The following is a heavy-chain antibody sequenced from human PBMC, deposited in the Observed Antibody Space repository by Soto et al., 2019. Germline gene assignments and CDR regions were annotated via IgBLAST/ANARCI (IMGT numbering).Heavy chain of an antibody. V-gene: IGHV3-23*01. CDR1: GFTFSTYA. CDR3: ARKFYDKQGNYHPDVFDM. D-gene: IGHD3-16*02. Sequence: EVQLLESGGGLVQPGGSLRLSCAASGFTFSTYAVNWVRQAPGKGPEWVSVISGSGGDTKYADSVKGRFTISRDNSKNKLYLQMNRQRVEDTAVYYCARKFYDKQGNYHPDVFDMWGQEKMVTVS. CDR2: ISGSGGDT. J-gene: IGHJ3*02.